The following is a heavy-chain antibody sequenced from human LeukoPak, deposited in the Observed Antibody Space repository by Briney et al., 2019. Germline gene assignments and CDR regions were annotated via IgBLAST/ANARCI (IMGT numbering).Heavy chain of an antibody. Sequence: GGSLRLSCAASGFTFSSYEMNWVRQAPGKGLEWVSAISGSGVSTYYADSVKGRFIISRDNSKNTLYLQMNSLRAEDTAVYYCAKVRMITMIAYDAFDIWGQGTMVTVSS. CDR3: AKVRMITMIAYDAFDI. CDR1: GFTFSSYE. V-gene: IGHV3-23*01. D-gene: IGHD3-22*01. CDR2: ISGSGVST. J-gene: IGHJ3*02.